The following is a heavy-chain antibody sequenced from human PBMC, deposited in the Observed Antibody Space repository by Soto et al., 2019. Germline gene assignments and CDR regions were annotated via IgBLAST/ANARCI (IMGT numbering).Heavy chain of an antibody. CDR3: ARESPYSSSVDAFDI. CDR2: IWYDGSNK. CDR1: GFTFSSYG. D-gene: IGHD6-6*01. J-gene: IGHJ3*02. Sequence: GGSLRLSCAAAGFTFSSYGMHWVRKAPGKGLEWVAVIWYDGSNKYYADSVKGRFTISRDNAKNSLYLQMNSLRAEDTAVYYCARESPYSSSVDAFDIWGQGTMVTVSS. V-gene: IGHV3-33*01.